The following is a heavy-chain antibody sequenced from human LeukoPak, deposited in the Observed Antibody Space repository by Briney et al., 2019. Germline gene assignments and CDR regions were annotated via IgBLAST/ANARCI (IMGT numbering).Heavy chain of an antibody. Sequence: PSETLSLTCAVSGVSVTTYYWSWIRQPPGKGLEWIGNIYYSGNSHYNPSLRSRVTISLDTSKNQLSLKLTSVTAADTAVYYCARGGFLERHRLFDYWGQGTLVSVSS. D-gene: IGHD3-3*01. CDR3: ARGGFLERHRLFDY. J-gene: IGHJ4*02. V-gene: IGHV4-59*02. CDR1: GVSVTTYY. CDR2: IYYSGNS.